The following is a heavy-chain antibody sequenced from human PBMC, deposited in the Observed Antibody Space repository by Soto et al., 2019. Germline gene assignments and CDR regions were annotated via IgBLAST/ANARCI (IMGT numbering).Heavy chain of an antibody. V-gene: IGHV1-46*03. J-gene: IGHJ6*02. CDR3: AREYYYDSSGVCSLYGMDV. D-gene: IGHD3-22*01. CDR2: INPSGGST. CDR1: GYTFTSYY. Sequence: ASVKVSCKASGYTFTSYYMHWVRQAPGQGLEWMGIINPSGGSTSYAQKFQGRVTMTRDTSTSTVYMELSSLRSEDTAVYYCAREYYYDSSGVCSLYGMDVWGQGSKVTGSS.